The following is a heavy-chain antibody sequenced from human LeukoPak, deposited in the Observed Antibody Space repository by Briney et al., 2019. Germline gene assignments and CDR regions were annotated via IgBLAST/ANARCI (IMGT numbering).Heavy chain of an antibody. CDR2: IYTSGST. CDR3: ARDVHYDFWSGPSNWFDP. Sequence: SETLSLTCTVSGGSISSYYWSWIRQPAGKGLEWIGRIYTSGSTNYNPSLKSRVTMSVDTSKNQFSLKLGSVTAADTAVYYCARDVHYDFWSGPSNWFDPWGQGTLVTVSS. J-gene: IGHJ5*02. CDR1: GGSISSYY. V-gene: IGHV4-4*07. D-gene: IGHD3-3*01.